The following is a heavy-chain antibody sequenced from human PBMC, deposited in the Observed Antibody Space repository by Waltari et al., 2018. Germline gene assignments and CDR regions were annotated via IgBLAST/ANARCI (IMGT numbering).Heavy chain of an antibody. J-gene: IGHJ6*02. V-gene: IGHV3-21*02. CDR3: AGGYSSYYGMDV. CDR1: GFTFNTYT. CDR2: ISSTSSDI. Sequence: EVQLVESGGGLVKPGGSLRLSCAASGFTFNTYTMNWVRQAPGKGLVVVSSISSTSSDIYYADSVKGRFTISRDNAKSSLYLQLNSLRAEDTAVYYCAGGYSSYYGMDVWGQGTTVTVSS. D-gene: IGHD6-13*01.